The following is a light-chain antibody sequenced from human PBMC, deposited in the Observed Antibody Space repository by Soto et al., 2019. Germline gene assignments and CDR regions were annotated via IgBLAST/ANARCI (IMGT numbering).Light chain of an antibody. CDR3: QQYNNWPSIT. CDR2: GAS. Sequence: DIVMTQSPATLSVSPGEGATLSCRASQSVSGNLAWYQQKPGQAPRLLIYGASTRAAGIPARFSGSGSGTEFTLTISSLQSEDFAVYYCQQYNNWPSITFGQGTRLEIK. V-gene: IGKV3D-15*01. CDR1: QSVSGN. J-gene: IGKJ5*01.